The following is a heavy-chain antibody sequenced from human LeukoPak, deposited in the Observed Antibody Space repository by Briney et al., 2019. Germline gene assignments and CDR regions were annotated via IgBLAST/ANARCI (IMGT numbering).Heavy chain of an antibody. CDR1: GGSLSGYY. CDR3: ASLTTADAFDI. D-gene: IGHD3-22*01. V-gene: IGHV4-34*01. J-gene: IGHJ3*02. CDR2: INDSGST. Sequence: SETLSLTCAVYGGSLSGYYWNWIRQPPGKGLEWIGEINDSGSTNYNPSLKSRVTISVDTSKNQFSLKVSSVTAADTAVYYCASLTTADAFDIWGQGTMVTVSS.